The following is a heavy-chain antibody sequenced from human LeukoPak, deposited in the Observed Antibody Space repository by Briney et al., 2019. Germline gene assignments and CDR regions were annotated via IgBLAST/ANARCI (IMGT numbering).Heavy chain of an antibody. V-gene: IGHV1-2*02. CDR3: ARGDYYGSGKIVAA. D-gene: IGHD3-10*01. Sequence: ASVKVSCKASGYTFTGYYMHWVRQAPGQGLEWMGWINPDSGGTNYAQNFQGRVTMTRDTSISTAYMELSSLRSDDTAVYYCARGDYYGSGKIVAAWGQGTLVTVSS. J-gene: IGHJ5*02. CDR1: GYTFTGYY. CDR2: INPDSGGT.